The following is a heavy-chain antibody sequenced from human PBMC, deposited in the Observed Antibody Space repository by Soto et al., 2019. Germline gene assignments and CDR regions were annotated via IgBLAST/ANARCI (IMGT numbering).Heavy chain of an antibody. D-gene: IGHD3-16*01. CDR2: INARNDGT. CDR1: GYTFTEFY. J-gene: IGHJ6*02. V-gene: IGHV1-2*02. CDR3: ARRLGGGGDYFYGMDV. Sequence: QVQLVQSGPEMKKPGASVKVSCKTSGYTFTEFYIHWMRQVPGRGLEWMGWINARNDGTKFAEKFKVALNIGTEPFIRTSYMELSSLTFDDTAVYYCARRLGGGGDYFYGMDVWGQGTAVTVSS.